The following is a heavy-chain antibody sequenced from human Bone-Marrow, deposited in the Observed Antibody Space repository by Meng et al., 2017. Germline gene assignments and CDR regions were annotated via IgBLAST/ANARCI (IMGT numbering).Heavy chain of an antibody. CDR1: GFTFDDYG. CDR2: INWNGGST. Sequence: VQLVESGGGGVRPGGSLRLSCAASGFTFDDYGMSWVRQAPGKGLEWVSGINWNGGSTGYADSVKGRFTISRDNAKNSPYLQMNSLRAEDTAVYYCARDPRVNWNDGIALGGQGTLVTVSS. D-gene: IGHD1-1*01. V-gene: IGHV3-20*04. J-gene: IGHJ4*02. CDR3: ARDPRVNWNDGIAL.